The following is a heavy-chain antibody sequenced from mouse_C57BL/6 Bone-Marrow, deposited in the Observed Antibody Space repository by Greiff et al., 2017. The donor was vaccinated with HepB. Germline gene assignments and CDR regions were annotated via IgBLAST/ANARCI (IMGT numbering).Heavy chain of an antibody. CDR1: GFPITSGYY. J-gene: IGHJ4*01. V-gene: IGHV12-3*01. D-gene: IGHD1-1*01. CDR3: AGEITVVGAMDY. CDR2: ITHSGET. Sequence: VKLQESGPGLVKPSQSLFLTCSITGFPITSGYYWIWIRQSPGKPLEWMGYITHSGETFYNPSLQSPISITRETSKNQFFLQLNSVTTEDTAMYYSAGEITVVGAMDYWGQGTPVTVSS.